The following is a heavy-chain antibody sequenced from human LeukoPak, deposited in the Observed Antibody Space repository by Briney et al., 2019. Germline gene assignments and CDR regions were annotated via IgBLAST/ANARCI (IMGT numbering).Heavy chain of an antibody. CDR1: GGSISSGGYY. Sequence: SQTLSLTCTVSGGSISSGGYYWSWIRQPPGKGLEWIGYIYHSGSTYYNPSLKSRVTISVDRSKNQFSLKLSSVTAADTAVYYCARARTTVTDLWYWGQGTLVTVSS. CDR2: IYHSGST. V-gene: IGHV4-30-2*01. J-gene: IGHJ4*02. CDR3: ARARTTVTDLWY. D-gene: IGHD4-17*01.